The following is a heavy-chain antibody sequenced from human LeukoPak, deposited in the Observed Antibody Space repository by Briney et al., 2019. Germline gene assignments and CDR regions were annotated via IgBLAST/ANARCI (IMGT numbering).Heavy chain of an antibody. CDR3: ARVLAAAAHCDY. J-gene: IGHJ4*02. V-gene: IGHV4-39*01. D-gene: IGHD6-13*01. CDR1: GGSLSSSSSY. Sequence: SETLSLTRTVSGGSLSSSSSYSGWIRQPPGNGLEWIGSISYTGSTYYNPSLKSRVTISVDTSKNQFSLKLSSVTAADTAVYYCARVLAAAAHCDYWGQGTLVTASS. CDR2: ISYTGST.